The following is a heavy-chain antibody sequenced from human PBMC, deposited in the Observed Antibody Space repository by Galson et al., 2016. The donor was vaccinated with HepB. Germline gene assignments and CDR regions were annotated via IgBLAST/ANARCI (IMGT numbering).Heavy chain of an antibody. J-gene: IGHJ4*02. CDR3: VKTGLADFDS. CDR2: ISGDGGTT. D-gene: IGHD3/OR15-3a*01. CDR1: GFTFSSYA. Sequence: SLRLSCAASGFTFSSYAMSWVRQAPGKGLEWVSSISGDGGTTYYSDSVKGRFTISRDNSKNTLYLQMNGLRPEDTAVYYCVKTGLADFDSWGQGTLVTVSS. V-gene: IGHV3-23*01.